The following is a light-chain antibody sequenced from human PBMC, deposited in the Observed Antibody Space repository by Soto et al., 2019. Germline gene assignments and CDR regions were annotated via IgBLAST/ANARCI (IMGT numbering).Light chain of an antibody. CDR1: QSVLYSSNNKHY. Sequence: DIVMTQSPDSLAVSLGERATINCKSSQSVLYSSNNKHYLDWYQQKPGQPPKLLIYWASTRESGVPDRFSGSGSGTDFTLTISSLQAEDVAVYYCQQYYRPWTFGQGTKVEIK. CDR2: WAS. J-gene: IGKJ1*01. CDR3: QQYYRPWT. V-gene: IGKV4-1*01.